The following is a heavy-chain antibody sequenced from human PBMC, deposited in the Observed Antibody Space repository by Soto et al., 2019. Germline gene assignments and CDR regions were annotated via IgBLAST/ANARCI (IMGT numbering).Heavy chain of an antibody. J-gene: IGHJ5*02. V-gene: IGHV4-34*01. Sequence: QVQLQQWGAGLLKPSETLSLTCAVYGGSFSGYYWSWIRQPPGKGLEWIGEINHSGSTNYNPSLKSRVTISVDSSKNQFSLKLSSVTAADTAVYYCARGGSGWYGNWFDPWGQGTLVTVSS. CDR3: ARGGSGWYGNWFDP. CDR1: GGSFSGYY. CDR2: INHSGST. D-gene: IGHD6-19*01.